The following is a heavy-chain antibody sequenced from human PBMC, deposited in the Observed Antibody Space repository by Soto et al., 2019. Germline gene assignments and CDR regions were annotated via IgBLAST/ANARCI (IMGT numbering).Heavy chain of an antibody. CDR2: IYYSGRS. CDR1: GGSITSSSYY. J-gene: IGHJ4*02. CDR3: ARQRTTVVTQAYFDH. Sequence: PSETLSLTCTVSGGSITSSSYYWGRIRQPPGKGLEWIGGIYYSGRSYYNPSLKSRVTMSVDTSKNQFSLTLNSVTAADAAVYYCARQRTTVVTQAYFDHWGQGTLVTVSS. V-gene: IGHV4-39*01. D-gene: IGHD4-17*01.